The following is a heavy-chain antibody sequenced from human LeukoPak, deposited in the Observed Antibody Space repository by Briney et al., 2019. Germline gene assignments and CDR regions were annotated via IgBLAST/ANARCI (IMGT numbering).Heavy chain of an antibody. Sequence: GGSLRLSCAASGFTFSSYWMHWVRQAPGKGLVWVSRINSDGSSTSYADSVKGRFTISRDNAKNTLYLQMNSLRAEDTAVYYCARGTNTIFGVVTPRVHWGQGTLVTVSS. D-gene: IGHD3-3*01. J-gene: IGHJ4*02. V-gene: IGHV3-74*01. CDR1: GFTFSSYW. CDR3: ARGTNTIFGVVTPRVH. CDR2: INSDGSST.